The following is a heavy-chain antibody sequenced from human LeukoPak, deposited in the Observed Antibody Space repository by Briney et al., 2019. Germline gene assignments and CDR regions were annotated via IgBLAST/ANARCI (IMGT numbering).Heavy chain of an antibody. CDR1: GFTFNSYS. Sequence: PGGSLRLSCAASGFTFNSYSMKWVRQAPGKGLEWISYLSRSGSTIYYAASVKGRFTISRDNAKNSLYLQMNSRRAEDTAAYYCARIWDGYSGSDYWGQGTLVTVSS. D-gene: IGHD1-26*01. V-gene: IGHV3-48*01. CDR2: LSRSGSTI. J-gene: IGHJ4*02. CDR3: ARIWDGYSGSDY.